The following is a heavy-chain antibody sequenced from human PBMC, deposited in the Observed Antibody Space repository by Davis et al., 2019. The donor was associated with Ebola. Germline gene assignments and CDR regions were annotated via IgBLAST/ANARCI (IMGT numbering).Heavy chain of an antibody. J-gene: IGHJ5*02. D-gene: IGHD3/OR15-3a*01. Sequence: MPSETLSLTCTVSGGSISSYYWSWIRQPPGKGLEWIGYIYYSGSPNYNPSLKSRVTISVDTSKNQFSLKLTSVTAADTAMYYCARDRLIGPRVDTWGQGILVAVSS. CDR1: GGSISSYY. CDR3: ARDRLIGPRVDT. CDR2: IYYSGSP. V-gene: IGHV4-59*12.